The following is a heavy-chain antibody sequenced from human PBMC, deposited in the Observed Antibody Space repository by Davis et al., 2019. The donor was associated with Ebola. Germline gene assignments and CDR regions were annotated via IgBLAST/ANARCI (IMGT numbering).Heavy chain of an antibody. CDR1: GYTFTSYA. V-gene: IGHV1-3*01. J-gene: IGHJ4*02. Sequence: ASVKVSCKASGYTFTSYAMHWVRQAPGQRLEWMGWINAGNGNTKYSQKFQGRVTITRDTSTSTAYMELRSLRSDDTAVYYCARGYSGSRRLEYWGQGTLVTVSS. CDR3: ARGYSGSRRLEY. CDR2: INAGNGNT. D-gene: IGHD1-26*01.